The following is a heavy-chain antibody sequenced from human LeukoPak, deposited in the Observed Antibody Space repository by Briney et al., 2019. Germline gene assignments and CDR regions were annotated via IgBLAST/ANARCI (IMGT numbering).Heavy chain of an antibody. CDR2: IKPDGSEK. D-gene: IGHD3-22*01. V-gene: IGHV3-7*01. Sequence: GGSLRLSCAASGFSFSGTWMTWVRQAPGKGLECVANIKPDGSEKYYVDSVKGRFTVSRDNAKNSLYLQMNSLRVEDTAIYYCPRDLNPDSSGWGQGTLVTVSS. CDR3: PRDLNPDSSG. CDR1: GFSFSGTW. J-gene: IGHJ4*02.